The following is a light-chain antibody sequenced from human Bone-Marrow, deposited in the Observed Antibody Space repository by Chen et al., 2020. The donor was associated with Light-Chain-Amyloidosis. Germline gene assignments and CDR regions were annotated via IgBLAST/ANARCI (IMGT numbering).Light chain of an antibody. CDR2: RDS. CDR1: DLPTKY. Sequence: SYELTQPPSVSVYPEQTARITCSGDDLPTKYAYWYQQKPGQAPVLVIHRDSERPSGISERFSGSSSGTTATLTISGVQAEDEADYHCQSADSSGTYEVIFGGGTKLTVL. J-gene: IGLJ2*01. CDR3: QSADSSGTYEVI. V-gene: IGLV3-25*03.